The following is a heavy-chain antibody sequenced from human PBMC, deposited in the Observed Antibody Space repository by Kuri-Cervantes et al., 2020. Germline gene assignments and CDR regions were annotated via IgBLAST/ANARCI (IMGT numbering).Heavy chain of an antibody. CDR1: GGSFSGYY. V-gene: IGHV4-34*01. CDR2: INHSGST. D-gene: IGHD3-10*01. Sequence: SATLSLTCAVYGGSFSGYYWSWNRQPPGKGLEWIGEINHSGSTNYNPSRKSRVTISVDTSKNQFSLKLSYGTAADTAVYYGARLVFSVRGRFDPWGQGTLVTVSS. CDR3: ARLVFSVRGRFDP. J-gene: IGHJ5*02.